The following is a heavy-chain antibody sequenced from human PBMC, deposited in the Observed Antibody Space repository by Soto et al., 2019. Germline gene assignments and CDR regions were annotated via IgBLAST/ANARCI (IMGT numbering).Heavy chain of an antibody. D-gene: IGHD6-6*01. Sequence: SVKVSCKASGGTFSSYAISWVRQAPGQGLEWMGGIIPIFGTANYAQKFQGRVTITADKSTSTAYMELSSLRSEDTAVYYCASAYSSSSHYYYGMDVWGQGTTVTVS. CDR1: GGTFSSYA. CDR3: ASAYSSSSHYYYGMDV. V-gene: IGHV1-69*06. CDR2: IIPIFGTA. J-gene: IGHJ6*02.